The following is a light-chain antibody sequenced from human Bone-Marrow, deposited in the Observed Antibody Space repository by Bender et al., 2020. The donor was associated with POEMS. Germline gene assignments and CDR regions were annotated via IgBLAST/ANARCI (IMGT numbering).Light chain of an antibody. J-gene: IGLJ1*01. CDR1: NTDFGTYYD. CDR3: TSYASPNNFV. Sequence: QSALTQPASVSGSPGQSITISCTGTNTDFGTYYDDVSWYQHLPGKAPKLIIYQVNKRPSGVPDCFAGSKSGTTASLTSSLLQADDEADYYCTSYASPNNFVFGAGTKLTVL. V-gene: IGLV2-14*02. CDR2: QVN.